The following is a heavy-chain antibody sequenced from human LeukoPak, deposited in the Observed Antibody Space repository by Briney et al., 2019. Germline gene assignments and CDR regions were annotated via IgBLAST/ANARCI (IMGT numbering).Heavy chain of an antibody. CDR1: GFTFSSYS. CDR2: ISSSSSYI. Sequence: GGSLRLSRAASGFTFSSYSMNWVRQAPGKGLEWVSSISSSSSYIYYTDSVKGRFTISRDNAKNSLYLQMNSLRAEDTAVYYCARKGDTAMAHFDYWSQGTLVTVSS. J-gene: IGHJ4*02. CDR3: ARKGDTAMAHFDY. V-gene: IGHV3-21*01. D-gene: IGHD5-18*01.